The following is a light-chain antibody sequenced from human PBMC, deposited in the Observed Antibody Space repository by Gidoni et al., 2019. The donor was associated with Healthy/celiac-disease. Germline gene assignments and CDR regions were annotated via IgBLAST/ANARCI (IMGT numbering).Light chain of an antibody. J-gene: IGLJ2*01. CDR1: SGSIASNY. Sequence: NFTLTQPPSVSESPGKTVTISCTRSSGSIASNYVQWYQQRPGSAPTTVIYEDNQRPSGFPVPFSGSIDSSSNSASLTISGLKTEDDADYYCQSYDSRIPCVFGGGTKLTVL. CDR2: EDN. CDR3: QSYDSRIPCV. V-gene: IGLV6-57*04.